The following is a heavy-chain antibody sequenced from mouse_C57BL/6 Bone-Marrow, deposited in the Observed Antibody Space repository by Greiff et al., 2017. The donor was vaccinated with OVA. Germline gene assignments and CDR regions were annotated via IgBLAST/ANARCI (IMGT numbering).Heavy chain of an antibody. CDR2: IWWDDDK. V-gene: IGHV8-8*01. D-gene: IGHD1-1*01. J-gene: IGHJ4*01. Sequence: ESGPGILQPSQTLSLTCSFSGFSLSTFGMGVGWIRQPSGLGLEWLAHIWWDDDKYYNPALKSRLTISKDTSKNQVFLKIANVDTADTATYYCARIWATTVVCGGYYAMDYWGQGTSVTVSS. CDR3: ARIWATTVVCGGYYAMDY. CDR1: GFSLSTFGMG.